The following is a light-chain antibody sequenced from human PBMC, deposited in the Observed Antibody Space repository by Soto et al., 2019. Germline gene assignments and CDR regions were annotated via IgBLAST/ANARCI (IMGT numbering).Light chain of an antibody. Sequence: EVVLTQYPGTLSLSPGQRATLSCRTSQSISTTYLVWYQQRPGQAARLLMARTSRRATGIPDRVSGSGSGTDFTISSSRLEPEDFAVYYCQHYGDSAPFTFGPGTRVDVK. V-gene: IGKV3-20*01. CDR1: QSISTTY. CDR2: RTS. CDR3: QHYGDSAPFT. J-gene: IGKJ3*01.